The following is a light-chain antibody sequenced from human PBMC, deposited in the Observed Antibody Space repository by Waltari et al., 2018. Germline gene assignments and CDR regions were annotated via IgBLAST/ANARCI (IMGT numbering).Light chain of an antibody. CDR3: QQYNDWPKT. Sequence: EIVMTQSPTTLSASPRERVTLSCRASQSISTNLAWYQQKFGQAPRLLIYGASTTATGIPARFSGRGSGTEFTLTISSLQSEDFAVYYCQQYNDWPKTFGQGTTVEI. CDR1: QSISTN. J-gene: IGKJ1*01. CDR2: GAS. V-gene: IGKV3-15*01.